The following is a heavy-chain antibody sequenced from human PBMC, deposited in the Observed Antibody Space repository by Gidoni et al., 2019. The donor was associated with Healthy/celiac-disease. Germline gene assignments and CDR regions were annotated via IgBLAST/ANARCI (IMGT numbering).Heavy chain of an antibody. CDR3: ARSSDYGDSRGADAFDI. Sequence: EVQLVESGGGLIQPGGSLILSCAASGFTVIRNYMGWVRQAPGQGLEWVSVIYSGGSTYYADAVKGRFTISRDNSKNTLYLQMNSLRAEDTAVYYCARSSDYGDSRGADAFDIWGQGTMVTVSS. J-gene: IGHJ3*02. CDR1: GFTVIRNY. CDR2: IYSGGST. V-gene: IGHV3-53*01. D-gene: IGHD4-17*01.